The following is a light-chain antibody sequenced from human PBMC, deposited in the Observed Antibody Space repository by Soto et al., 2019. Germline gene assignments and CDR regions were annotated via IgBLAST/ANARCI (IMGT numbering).Light chain of an antibody. CDR2: NVN. J-gene: IGLJ2*01. CDR3: SSYPSRSVL. V-gene: IGLV2-14*01. CDR1: SSDVGGYNY. Sequence: QSALTQPASVSGSPGQSITISCTGTSSDVGGYNYVSWYQQHPGKAPKLMIYNVNNRPSGVSNRFSGSKSGNTASLTISGLQAEDEAAYYCSSYPSRSVLFGGGTKLTVL.